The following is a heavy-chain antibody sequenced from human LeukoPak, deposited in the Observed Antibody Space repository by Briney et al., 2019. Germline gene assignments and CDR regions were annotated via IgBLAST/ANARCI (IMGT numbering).Heavy chain of an antibody. CDR2: IYYSGNT. D-gene: IGHD6-19*01. V-gene: IGHV4-39*07. CDR1: GGSIITTNYY. Sequence: SGTLSLTCTVSGGSIITTNYYWGWIRQPPGKGLEWIGSIYYSGNTYYKPSLKSRVTISVDTSKNQFSLKLTSVTAADTAVYYCARDRLRLLPAFDIWGQGTMVTVSS. J-gene: IGHJ3*02. CDR3: ARDRLRLLPAFDI.